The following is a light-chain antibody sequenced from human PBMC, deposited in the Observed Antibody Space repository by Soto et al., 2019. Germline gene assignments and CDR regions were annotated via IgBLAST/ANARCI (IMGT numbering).Light chain of an antibody. CDR3: QQYGASPET. Sequence: EIVLTQSPGTLSLSPGERATLSCRASQSVSSAYLAWYQQKPGQAPRLLIYNVSRRATGIPDRFSGSGSGTDFTLTVSRLEPEDFALYYCQQYGASPETVGQGTKVEIK. J-gene: IGKJ1*01. CDR2: NVS. V-gene: IGKV3-20*01. CDR1: QSVSSAY.